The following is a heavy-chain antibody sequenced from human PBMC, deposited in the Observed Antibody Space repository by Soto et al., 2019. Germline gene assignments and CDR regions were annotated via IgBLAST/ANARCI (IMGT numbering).Heavy chain of an antibody. V-gene: IGHV3-7*01. CDR1: GFMFSAYW. Sequence: EVQLVESGGGLVQPGGSLRLSCEASGFMFSAYWMSWVRQDPRKGLEWVATISGGASDKFYVDSVKGRFTISRDDAKNSLYLQMNSLRDEDTAVYYVVREDWQRFDHWGQGTLVTVSS. J-gene: IGHJ4*02. CDR2: ISGGASDK. CDR3: VREDWQRFDH. D-gene: IGHD6-25*01.